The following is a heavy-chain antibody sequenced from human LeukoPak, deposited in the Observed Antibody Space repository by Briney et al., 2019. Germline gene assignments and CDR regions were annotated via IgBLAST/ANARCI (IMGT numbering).Heavy chain of an antibody. D-gene: IGHD4-23*01. V-gene: IGHV4-59*08. J-gene: IGHJ5*02. CDR1: GGSISSYY. CDR2: IYYSGST. CDR3: ARHGPTTVAKRVWFDP. Sequence: PSETLSLTCTVSGGSISSYYWSWIRQPPGKGLEWIGYIYYSGSTNYNPSLKSRVTISVDTSKNQFSLKLSSVTAADTAVYYCARHGPTTVAKRVWFDPWGQSTLHTVSS.